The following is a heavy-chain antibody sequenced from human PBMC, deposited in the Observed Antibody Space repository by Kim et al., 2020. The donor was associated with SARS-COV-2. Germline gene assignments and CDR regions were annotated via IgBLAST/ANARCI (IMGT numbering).Heavy chain of an antibody. V-gene: IGHV1-58*01. J-gene: IGHJ3*02. CDR3: AAISPLVSDAFDI. D-gene: IGHD6-13*01. Sequence: SVKVSCKASGFTFTSSAVQWVRQARGQRLEWTGWIVVGSGKINYAQKFQERVTITRDMSTSTAYMELSSLRSEDTAVYYCAAISPLVSDAFDIWGHGPM. CDR1: GFTFTSSA. CDR2: IVVGSGKI.